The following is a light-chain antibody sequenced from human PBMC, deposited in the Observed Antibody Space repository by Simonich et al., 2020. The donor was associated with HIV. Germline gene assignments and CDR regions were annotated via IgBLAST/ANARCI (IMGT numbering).Light chain of an antibody. Sequence: DIVMTQSQDSLAVSLGERATINRKSSQSVLYSSNNNTYLAWYQQKPGQPPNLLIYWASTREPGVPDRFSGSGSGTDFTLTISSLQAEDVAVYYCQQYYSTPITFGQGTRLEIK. V-gene: IGKV4-1*01. CDR3: QQYYSTPIT. CDR1: QSVLYSSNNNTY. J-gene: IGKJ5*01. CDR2: WAS.